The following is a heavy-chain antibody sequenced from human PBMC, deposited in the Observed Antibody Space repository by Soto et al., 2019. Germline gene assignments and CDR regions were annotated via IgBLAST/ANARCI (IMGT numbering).Heavy chain of an antibody. V-gene: IGHV3-48*02. D-gene: IGHD6-19*01. CDR3: AGCSSGWRLYYYYGMDV. J-gene: IGHJ6*02. CDR2: ISSSSSTI. Sequence: GGSLRLSCAASGFTFMSYSVNWVRQAPGKGLEWVSYISSSSSTIYYADSVKGRFTISRDNAKNSLYLQMNSLRDEDTAVYYCAGCSSGWRLYYYYGMDVWGQGTTVTVSS. CDR1: GFTFMSYS.